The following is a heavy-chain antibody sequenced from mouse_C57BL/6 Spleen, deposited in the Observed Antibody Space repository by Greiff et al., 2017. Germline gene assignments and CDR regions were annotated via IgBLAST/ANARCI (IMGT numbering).Heavy chain of an antibody. V-gene: IGHV3-6*01. CDR3: ARDGGSSDPDY. Sequence: VQLQQSGPGLVKPSQSLSLTCSVTGYSITSGYYWNWIRQFPGNKLEWMGYISYDGSNNYNPSLKNRISITRDTSKNQFFLKLNSVTTEDTATYYCARDGGSSDPDYWGQGTPLTVSS. CDR1: GYSITSGYY. CDR2: ISYDGSN. J-gene: IGHJ2*01. D-gene: IGHD3-2*02.